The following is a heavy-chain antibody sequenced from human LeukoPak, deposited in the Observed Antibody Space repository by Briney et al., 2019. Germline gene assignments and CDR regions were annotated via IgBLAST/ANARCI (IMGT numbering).Heavy chain of an antibody. Sequence: PGGSLRLSCAASGFSFSSYGMHWVRQAPDKGLEWMAFIRYDGNDKFYADSVKGRFTISRDTSRNTLYLQMNSLRLEDTAIYYCVKDIMRDRWFGESWGQGTLVTVSS. CDR3: VKDIMRDRWFGES. CDR2: IRYDGNDK. V-gene: IGHV3-30*02. J-gene: IGHJ5*02. CDR1: GFSFSSYG. D-gene: IGHD3-10*01.